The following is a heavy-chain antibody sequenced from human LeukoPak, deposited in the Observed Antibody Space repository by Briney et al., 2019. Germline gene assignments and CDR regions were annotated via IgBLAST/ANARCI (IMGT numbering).Heavy chain of an antibody. CDR2: IYYSGST. J-gene: IGHJ4*02. CDR3: ARFPYCSSTSCPEYYFDY. V-gene: IGHV4-59*08. Sequence: PSETLSLTCTVSGGSISSYYWSWIRQPPGKGLEWIGYIYYSGSTNYNPSLKSRVTISVDTSKNQFSLKLSSVTAADTAVYYCARFPYCSSTSCPEYYFDYWGQGTLVTVSS. D-gene: IGHD2-2*01. CDR1: GGSISSYY.